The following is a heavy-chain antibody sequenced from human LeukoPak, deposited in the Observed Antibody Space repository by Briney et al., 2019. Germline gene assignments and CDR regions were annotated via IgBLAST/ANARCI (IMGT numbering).Heavy chain of an antibody. Sequence: PGRSLRLSCAASGFTFSSYGMHWVRQAPGKGLEWVAVIWYDGSNKYYADSVKGRFTISRDNSKNTLYLQMNSLRAEDTAVYYCAREFKGYCSSTSCPPRFDPWGQGTLVTVSP. CDR1: GFTFSSYG. CDR2: IWYDGSNK. V-gene: IGHV3-33*01. D-gene: IGHD2-2*01. CDR3: AREFKGYCSSTSCPPRFDP. J-gene: IGHJ5*02.